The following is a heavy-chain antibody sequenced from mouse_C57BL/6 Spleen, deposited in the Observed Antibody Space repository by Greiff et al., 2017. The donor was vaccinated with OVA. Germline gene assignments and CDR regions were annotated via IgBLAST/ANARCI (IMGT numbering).Heavy chain of an antibody. Sequence: EVKLVESGGGLVKPGGSLKLSCAASGFTFSSYAMSWVRQTPEKRLEWVATISDGGSYTYYPDNVKGRFTISRDNAKNNLYLQMSHLKSEDTAMYYCARDGTVVEDAMDYWGQGTSVTVSS. D-gene: IGHD1-1*01. CDR1: GFTFSSYA. CDR3: ARDGTVVEDAMDY. V-gene: IGHV5-4*01. CDR2: ISDGGSYT. J-gene: IGHJ4*01.